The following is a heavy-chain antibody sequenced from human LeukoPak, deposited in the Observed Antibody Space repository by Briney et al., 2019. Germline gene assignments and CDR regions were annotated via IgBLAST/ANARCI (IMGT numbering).Heavy chain of an antibody. D-gene: IGHD3-9*01. CDR1: GFTFSGHY. V-gene: IGHV3-72*01. Sequence: GGPLRLSCAASGFTFSGHYIDWVRQAPGKGLEWVGRSRNTVNSYTTDYAASAIGRFTISRDDSKNSLYLQMNSLKTEDTAVYCCLTSFYDLLTGGVWGRGTLVTVSS. J-gene: IGHJ4*02. CDR3: LTSFYDLLTGGV. CDR2: SRNTVNSYTT.